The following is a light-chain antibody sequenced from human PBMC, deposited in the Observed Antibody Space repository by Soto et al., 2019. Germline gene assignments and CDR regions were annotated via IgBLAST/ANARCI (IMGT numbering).Light chain of an antibody. V-gene: IGKV3-20*01. J-gene: IGKJ5*01. CDR2: GAS. Sequence: EIVLTQSPGTLSLSQGERATLSCRAIQSISSSYVAWYQQKPGQAPRLLIYGASSRATGIPDRFSGSGSGTDFTLTISRLEPEDFAVYFCQQYGRSLPITFGQGTRLEIK. CDR1: QSISSSY. CDR3: QQYGRSLPIT.